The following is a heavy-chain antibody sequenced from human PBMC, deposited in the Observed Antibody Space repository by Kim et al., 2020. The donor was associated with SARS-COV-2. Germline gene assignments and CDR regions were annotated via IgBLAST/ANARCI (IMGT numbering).Heavy chain of an antibody. Sequence: ASVKVSCKASGYTFIGYYMHWVRQAPGQGLEWMGWINPNSGGTNYAQKFQGRVTMTRDTSISTAYMELSRLRSDDTAVYYCARDSLDDILTPTYMDVWGKGTMVTVSS. CDR3: ARDSLDDILTPTYMDV. CDR1: GYTFIGYY. D-gene: IGHD3-9*01. CDR2: INPNSGGT. J-gene: IGHJ6*03. V-gene: IGHV1-2*02.